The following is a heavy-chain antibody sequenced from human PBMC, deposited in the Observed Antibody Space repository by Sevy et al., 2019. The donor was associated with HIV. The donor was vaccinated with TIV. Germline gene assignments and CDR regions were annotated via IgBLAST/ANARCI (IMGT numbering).Heavy chain of an antibody. J-gene: IGHJ6*02. Sequence: GGSLRLSCAASGFTFSSYWMSWVRQAPGKGLEWVAHIKRDGTEKYYVDSVKGRFTISRDNSKNTMYLQMNSLRAEDKAVYYCAKDRAEEDYYYYGMDVWGQGTTVTVSS. D-gene: IGHD2-15*01. CDR1: GFTFSSYW. CDR3: AKDRAEEDYYYYGMDV. CDR2: IKRDGTEK. V-gene: IGHV3-7*01.